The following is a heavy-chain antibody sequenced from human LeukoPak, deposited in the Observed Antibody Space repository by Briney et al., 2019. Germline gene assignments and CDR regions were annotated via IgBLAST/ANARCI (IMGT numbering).Heavy chain of an antibody. Sequence: PSETLSLTCTVSGGSISSYYWSWIRQPPGKGLEWIGYIYYSGSTNYNPSLKSRVTISADTSKNQFSLKLSSVTAADTAVYYCARAGTYYDYVWGPPHWFDPWGQGTLVTVSS. CDR1: GGSISSYY. V-gene: IGHV4-59*01. CDR3: ARAGTYYDYVWGPPHWFDP. J-gene: IGHJ5*02. CDR2: IYYSGST. D-gene: IGHD3-16*01.